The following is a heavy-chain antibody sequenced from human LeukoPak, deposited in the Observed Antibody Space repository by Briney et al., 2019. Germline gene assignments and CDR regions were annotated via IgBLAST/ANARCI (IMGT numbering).Heavy chain of an antibody. CDR2: ISSSSSYI. D-gene: IGHD3-10*01. J-gene: IGHJ6*03. Sequence: GGSLRLSCAASGFTFSSYSMNWVRQAPGKGLEWVSSISSSSSYIYYADSVKGRFTISRDNAKNSLYLQMNSLRAEDTAVYYCASLPGRSGDSYYYYYMDVWGKGTTVTVSS. CDR3: ASLPGRSGDSYYYYYMDV. V-gene: IGHV3-21*01. CDR1: GFTFSSYS.